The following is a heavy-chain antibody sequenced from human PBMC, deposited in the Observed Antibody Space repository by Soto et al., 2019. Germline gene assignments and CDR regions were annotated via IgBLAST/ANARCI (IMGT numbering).Heavy chain of an antibody. Sequence: PSETLSLTCSVSCGSISSGGYYWSWIRQHPGTGLAWIGYISYSGTTYYNPSLRSRLIISVDTSKNQFSLKLSSVTAADTAVYYCARHHCTSTSCFTGYFDYWAPGTLVTVSS. CDR1: CGSISSGGYY. CDR2: ISYSGTT. V-gene: IGHV4-31*03. J-gene: IGHJ4*02. CDR3: ARHHCTSTSCFTGYFDY. D-gene: IGHD2-2*02.